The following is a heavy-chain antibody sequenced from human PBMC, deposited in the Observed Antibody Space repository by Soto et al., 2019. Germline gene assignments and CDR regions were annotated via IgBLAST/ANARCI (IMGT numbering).Heavy chain of an antibody. CDR2: INPNSGGT. CDR1: GYTFTGYY. V-gene: IGHV1-2*02. J-gene: IGHJ5*02. Sequence: ASVKVSFKASGYTFTGYYMHWVRQAPGQGLEWMGWINPNSGGTNYAQKFRGRVTMTGDTSISTAYMELSRLRSDDTAVYYCAREFDDSSSPRFDPWGQGTLVTVSS. D-gene: IGHD6-6*01. CDR3: AREFDDSSSPRFDP.